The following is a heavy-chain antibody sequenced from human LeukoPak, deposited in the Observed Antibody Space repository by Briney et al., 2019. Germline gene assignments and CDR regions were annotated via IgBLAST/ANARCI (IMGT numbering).Heavy chain of an antibody. CDR3: ARLSGVIGLDAFDI. V-gene: IGHV4-59*08. J-gene: IGHJ3*02. CDR2: IYYSGST. Sequence: PSETLSLTCTVSGGSISSYYWSWIRQPPGKGLEWVGYIYYSGSTNYNPSLKSRVTISVDTYKNQFSLKLSSVTAADTAVYYCARLSGVIGLDAFDIWGQGTMVTVSS. CDR1: GGSISSYY. D-gene: IGHD3-10*01.